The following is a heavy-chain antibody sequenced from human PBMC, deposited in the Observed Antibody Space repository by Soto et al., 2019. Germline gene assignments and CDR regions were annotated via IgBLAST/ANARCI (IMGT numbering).Heavy chain of an antibody. V-gene: IGHV4-39*01. CDR3: ARHRIVRSSSQYYFDY. J-gene: IGHJ4*02. CDR1: GGSISSSSYY. D-gene: IGHD6-13*01. CDR2: IYYRGST. Sequence: QLQLQESGPGLVKPSETLSLTCTVSGGSISSSSYYWGWIRQPPGKGLEGIGSIYYRGSTYYNPSRKRRVTISVDNSNNQSSLKLSSVTAADTAVYYCARHRIVRSSSQYYFDYWGQGTLVTVSS.